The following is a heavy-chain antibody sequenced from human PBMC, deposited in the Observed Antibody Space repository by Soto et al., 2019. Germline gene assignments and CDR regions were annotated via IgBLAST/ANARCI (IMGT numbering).Heavy chain of an antibody. CDR3: ARKYHDSSGYHEY. D-gene: IGHD3-22*01. CDR2: ISSSGVHI. V-gene: IGHV3-21*01. CDR1: GFTFSSYS. Sequence: GGSLRLSCAASGFTFSSYSMSWVRQAPGKGLEWVSSISSSGVHIYYADSLKGRFTISRDNAKNSLHLQMNSLRDEDTAVYYCARKYHDSSGYHEYWGQGTLVTVSS. J-gene: IGHJ4*02.